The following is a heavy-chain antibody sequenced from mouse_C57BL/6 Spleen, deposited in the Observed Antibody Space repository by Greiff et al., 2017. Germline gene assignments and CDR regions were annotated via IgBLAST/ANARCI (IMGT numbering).Heavy chain of an antibody. CDR2: IDPANGNT. D-gene: IGHD2-5*01. J-gene: IGHJ2*01. Sequence: VQLQQSVAELVRPGASVKLSCTASGFTIKNTYMHWVKQRPEQGLEWIGRIDPANGNTKYAPKFQGKATIAAETFSNTAYLQLISLTSEDTAIYYCARSLYYSNPYFGYWGQGATLTVSS. V-gene: IGHV14-3*01. CDR3: ARSLYYSNPYFGY. CDR1: GFTIKNTY.